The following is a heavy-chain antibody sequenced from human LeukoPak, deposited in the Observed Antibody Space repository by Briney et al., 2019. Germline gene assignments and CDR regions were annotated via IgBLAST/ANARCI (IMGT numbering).Heavy chain of an antibody. V-gene: IGHV1-3*01. D-gene: IGHD3-22*01. CDR1: GYTFTSYA. CDR2: INAGNGNT. CDR3: ARIRYYCDRSGPRNWYFDL. J-gene: IGHJ2*01. Sequence: GASVKVSCKASGYTFTSYAMHWVRQAPGQRLEWMGWINAGNGNTKYSQKFQGRVTITRDTSASTAYMELSSLRSEDTAVYYCARIRYYCDRSGPRNWYFDLWGRGTLVTVSS.